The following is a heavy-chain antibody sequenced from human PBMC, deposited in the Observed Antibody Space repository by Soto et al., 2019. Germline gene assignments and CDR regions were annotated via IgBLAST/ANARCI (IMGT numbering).Heavy chain of an antibody. D-gene: IGHD3-10*01. Sequence: QVQLVESGGGVVQPGTSLRLSCAASGFTSSSFVIHWVRQAPGKGMEWLAVISSDGNSQYYADSVKGRFTNSRDNSKKTLYLQVNSLRAEDTAVYFCAKERGVLDAFDIWGQGTMVTVS. CDR1: GFTSSSFV. CDR2: ISSDGNSQ. CDR3: AKERGVLDAFDI. J-gene: IGHJ3*02. V-gene: IGHV3-30*18.